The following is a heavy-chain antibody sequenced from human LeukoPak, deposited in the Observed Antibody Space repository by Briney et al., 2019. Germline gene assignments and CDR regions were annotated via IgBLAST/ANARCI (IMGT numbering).Heavy chain of an antibody. CDR2: ISTYNGDT. D-gene: IGHD2-2*01. CDR3: ALIPYCTTATCYYFDL. CDR1: GYTFTTYG. J-gene: IGHJ4*02. Sequence: ASVKVSCKASGYTFTTYGISWVRQAPGQGLEWMGWISTYNGDTNYAQKLQGRVTMTADTSTSTTYMELRSLRSDDTAVYYCALIPYCTTATCYYFDLWGQGTLVTVSS. V-gene: IGHV1-18*01.